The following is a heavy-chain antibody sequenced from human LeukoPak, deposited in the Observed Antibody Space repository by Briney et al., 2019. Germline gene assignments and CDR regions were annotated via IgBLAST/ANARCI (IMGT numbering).Heavy chain of an antibody. Sequence: GSGPTLVKPTQTLTLTCTFSGFSLSTSGVGVGWIRQPSGKALEWLALIYWDDDKRYSPSLKSRLTITKDTSKNRVVLTMTNMDPVDTATYYCAHNLDVSRDIAVAPFDPWGQGTLVTVSS. J-gene: IGHJ5*02. V-gene: IGHV2-5*02. CDR3: AHNLDVSRDIAVAPFDP. CDR2: IYWDDDK. D-gene: IGHD6-19*01. CDR1: GFSLSTSGVG.